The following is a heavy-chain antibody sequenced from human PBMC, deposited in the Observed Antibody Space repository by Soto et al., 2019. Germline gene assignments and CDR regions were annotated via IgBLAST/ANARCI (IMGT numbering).Heavy chain of an antibody. D-gene: IGHD2-2*01. Sequence: SQTLSLTCAISGGSVSSNSAAWNWIRQSPSRGLEWLGRTYYRSKWYNDYAVSVKSRITINPDTSKNQFSLQLNSVTPEDTAVYYCARDRYCSSTSCPKYGMDVWGQGTTVTVSS. CDR3: ARDRYCSSTSCPKYGMDV. J-gene: IGHJ6*02. CDR1: GGSVSSNSAA. CDR2: TYYRSKWYN. V-gene: IGHV6-1*01.